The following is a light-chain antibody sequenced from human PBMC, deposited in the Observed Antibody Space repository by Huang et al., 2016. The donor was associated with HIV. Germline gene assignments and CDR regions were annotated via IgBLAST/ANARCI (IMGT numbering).Light chain of an antibody. Sequence: EIVMTQSPATLSVSPGQRVTLSCRANRSVSTNLAWYQQRHGQAPRLLIYGSSTMAPGIPARFSGIGSWTDFSLTISSLQSEDFALYYCHQYNNWLLSFGGGTRV. CDR1: RSVSTN. V-gene: IGKV3-15*01. J-gene: IGKJ4*01. CDR2: GSS. CDR3: HQYNNWLLS.